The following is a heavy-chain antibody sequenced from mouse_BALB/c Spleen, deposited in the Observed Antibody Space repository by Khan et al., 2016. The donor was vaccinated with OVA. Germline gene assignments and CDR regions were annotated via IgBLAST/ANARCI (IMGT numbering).Heavy chain of an antibody. CDR2: IWGDGST. Sequence: QVQLKHSGPGLVAPSQSLSITCTVSGFSLTGYGVNWVRQPPGKGLEWLGMIWGDGSTDYNSALKSRLSISKDKSKSQVFLKMNSLQTDDTARYYCASAYYYGRALDYWGQGTSVTVSS. D-gene: IGHD1-1*01. J-gene: IGHJ4*01. CDR1: GFSLTGYG. V-gene: IGHV2-6-7*01. CDR3: ASAYYYGRALDY.